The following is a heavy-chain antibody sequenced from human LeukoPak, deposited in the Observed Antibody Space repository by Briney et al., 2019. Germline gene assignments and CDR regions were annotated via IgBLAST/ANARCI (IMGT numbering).Heavy chain of an antibody. Sequence: ASVKVSCKASGYTFTGYYMHWVRQAPGQGLEWMGWINPNSGGTNYAQKFQGRVTMTRDTSISTAYMELSRLRSDDTAVYYCARERKRCTTNLARYYDSRGYYNAWFDPWGQGTLVTVSS. J-gene: IGHJ5*02. CDR3: ARERKRCTTNLARYYDSRGYYNAWFDP. V-gene: IGHV1-2*02. D-gene: IGHD3-22*01. CDR1: GYTFTGYY. CDR2: INPNSGGT.